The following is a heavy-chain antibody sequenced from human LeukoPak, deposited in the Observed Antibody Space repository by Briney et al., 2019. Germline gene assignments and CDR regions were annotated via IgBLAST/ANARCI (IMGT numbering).Heavy chain of an antibody. CDR2: ISAYNGNT. D-gene: IGHD2-2*01. V-gene: IGHV1-18*01. CDR3: ARTYCSSTSCLPPQVDY. Sequence: ASVMVSCKASGYTFTSYGISWVRQAPGQGLEWMGWISAYNGNTNYAQKLQGRVTMTTDTSTSTAYMELRSLRSDDTAVYYCARTYCSSTSCLPPQVDYWGQGTLVTVSS. J-gene: IGHJ4*02. CDR1: GYTFTSYG.